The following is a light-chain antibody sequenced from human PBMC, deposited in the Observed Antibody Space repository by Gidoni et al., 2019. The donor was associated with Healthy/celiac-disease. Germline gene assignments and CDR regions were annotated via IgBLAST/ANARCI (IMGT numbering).Light chain of an antibody. CDR3: QQYNNWPPA. CDR2: GAS. J-gene: IGKJ4*01. Sequence: VMTQAPATMSVSPGERATLSCRASQSVSSNLAWYQQKPGQAPRLLIYGASTRATGIPARFSGSGSGTEFTLTISSLQSEDFAVYYCQQYNNWPPAFGGXTKVEIK. V-gene: IGKV3-15*01. CDR1: QSVSSN.